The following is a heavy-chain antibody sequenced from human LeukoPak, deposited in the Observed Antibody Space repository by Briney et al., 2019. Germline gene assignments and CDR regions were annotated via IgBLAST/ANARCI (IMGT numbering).Heavy chain of an antibody. CDR1: GFTFSSYG. CDR3: AKDGAYYSGSGDFFDY. V-gene: IGHV3-30*18. Sequence: GRSLRLSCAASGFTFSSYGMHWVRQAPGKGLEWVAVISYDGSNKYYADSVKGRFTISRDNSKNTLYLQMNSLRAEDTAVYYCAKDGAYYSGSGDFFDYWGQGNLVTVSS. CDR2: ISYDGSNK. D-gene: IGHD3-10*01. J-gene: IGHJ4*02.